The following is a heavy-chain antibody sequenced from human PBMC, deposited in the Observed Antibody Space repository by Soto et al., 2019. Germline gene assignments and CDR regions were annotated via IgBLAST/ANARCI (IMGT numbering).Heavy chain of an antibody. J-gene: IGHJ6*02. CDR2: IKFDGSST. CDR3: ARGIRNYYGTDV. CDR1: GFTFSRYW. D-gene: IGHD5-18*01. Sequence: EVQLVESGGGLVQPGGSLRLSCAASGFTFSRYWMHWVRQAPGKGLVWVSRIKFDGSSTNYADSVRGRFTISRDNAKNTVYLQMNSLRDEDTAVYYCARGIRNYYGTDVWGQGTTVSVSS. V-gene: IGHV3-74*01.